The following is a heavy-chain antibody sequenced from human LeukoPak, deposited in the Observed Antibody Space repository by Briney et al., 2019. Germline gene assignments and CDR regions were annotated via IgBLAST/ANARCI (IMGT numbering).Heavy chain of an antibody. CDR2: IGTTSGAI. D-gene: IGHD1-14*01. V-gene: IGHV3-48*01. J-gene: IGHJ6*02. CDR3: ARLRKITFNYYYGMDV. Sequence: GGSLRLSCAASGFTFNAFGMNWVRQAPGKGLEWVSYIGTTSGAIYYADSVKGRFTISRDNSKNTLYLQMNSLRAEDTAVYYCARLRKITFNYYYGMDVWGQGTTVTVSS. CDR1: GFTFNAFG.